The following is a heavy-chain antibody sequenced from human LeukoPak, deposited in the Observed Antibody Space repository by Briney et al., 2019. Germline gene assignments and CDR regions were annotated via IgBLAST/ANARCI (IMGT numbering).Heavy chain of an antibody. Sequence: SETLSLTCSVSGGSISRSSSYWGWIRQPPGKGLEWIASMSYSGTTYYNPSLKSRVTLSVDTSKNQFSLRLSSVTAADTAVYFCARYPTATVSFDYWGQGTLATVSS. CDR2: MSYSGTT. CDR3: ARYPTATVSFDY. V-gene: IGHV4-39*01. J-gene: IGHJ4*02. D-gene: IGHD4-17*01. CDR1: GGSISRSSSY.